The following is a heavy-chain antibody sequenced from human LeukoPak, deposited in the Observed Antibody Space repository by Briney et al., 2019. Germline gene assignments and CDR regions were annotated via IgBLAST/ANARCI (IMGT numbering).Heavy chain of an antibody. CDR2: IRYDGSNK. D-gene: IGHD3-3*01. CDR3: AKVMAIIGYMNWFDP. V-gene: IGHV3-30*02. J-gene: IGHJ5*02. Sequence: GGSLRLSCAASGFTFSSYGMHWVRQAPGKGLEWVAFIRYDGSNKYYADSVKGRFTISRDNSKNTLYLQVNSLIAEDTAVYYCAKVMAIIGYMNWFDPWGQGTLVTVSS. CDR1: GFTFSSYG.